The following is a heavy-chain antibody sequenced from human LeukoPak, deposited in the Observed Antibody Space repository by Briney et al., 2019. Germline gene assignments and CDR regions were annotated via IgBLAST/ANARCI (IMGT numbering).Heavy chain of an antibody. V-gene: IGHV1-69*13. D-gene: IGHD3-22*01. J-gene: IGHJ5*02. CDR1: GGTFSNYA. CDR3: ARDYYDSSGYYPA. CDR2: IIPIFGTV. Sequence: SVKVSCKASGGTFSNYAISWVRQAPGQGLEWMGGIIPIFGTVNYAQKFQGRVTITADESTSTAYMELSSLRSEDTAVYYCARDYYDSSGYYPAWGQGTLVTVSS.